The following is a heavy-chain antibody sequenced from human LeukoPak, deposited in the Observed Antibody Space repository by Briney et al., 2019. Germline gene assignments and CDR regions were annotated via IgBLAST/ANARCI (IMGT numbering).Heavy chain of an antibody. CDR3: TYTSSSGVVY. J-gene: IGHJ4*02. CDR1: GFTFSSYA. V-gene: IGHV3-48*04. D-gene: IGHD6-6*01. CDR2: VSYSSTTK. Sequence: GGSLRLSCAASGFTFSSYAMSWVRQAPGKGLEWVSYVSYSSTTKYYADSVRGRFTISRDNAKNSLYLQMNSLETEDTAMYYCTYTSSSGVVYWGQGTLVTVSS.